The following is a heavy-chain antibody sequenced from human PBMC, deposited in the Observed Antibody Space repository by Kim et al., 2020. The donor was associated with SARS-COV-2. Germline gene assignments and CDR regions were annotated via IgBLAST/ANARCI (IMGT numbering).Heavy chain of an antibody. V-gene: IGHV3-74*01. J-gene: IGHJ4*02. Sequence: ADSVKGRFTISRDNAKTTLYLQMNSLRAEDTAVYYCASQGYSYGQGYFDSWGQGTLVTVSS. D-gene: IGHD5-18*01. CDR3: ASQGYSYGQGYFDS.